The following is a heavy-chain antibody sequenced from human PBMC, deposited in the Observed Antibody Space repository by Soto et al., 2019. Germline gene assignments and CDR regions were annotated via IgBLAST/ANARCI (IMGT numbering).Heavy chain of an antibody. V-gene: IGHV6-1*01. J-gene: IGHJ6*03. CDR3: ARDRYDFWSGYYAAYYYYYMDV. Sequence: PSQTLSLTCAISGDSVSSNSAAWNWIRXSPSRGLEWLGRTYYRSKWYNDYAVSVKSRITINPDTSKNQFSLQLNSVTPEDTAVYYCARDRYDFWSGYYAAYYYYYMDVWGKGTTVTVSS. D-gene: IGHD3-3*01. CDR1: GDSVSSNSAA. CDR2: TYYRSKWYN.